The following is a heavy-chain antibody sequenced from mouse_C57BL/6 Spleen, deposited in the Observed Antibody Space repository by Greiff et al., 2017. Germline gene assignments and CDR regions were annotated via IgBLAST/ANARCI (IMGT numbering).Heavy chain of an antibody. D-gene: IGHD1-3*01. CDR1: GFTFSDYY. J-gene: IGHJ1*03. Sequence: EVMLVESGGGLVQPGGSLKLSCAASGFTFSDYYMYWVRQTPEKRLEWVAYISNGGGSTYYPDTVKGRFTISRDNAKNTLYLQMSRLKSEDTAMYYCARQTKRYFDVWGTGTTVTVSS. CDR2: ISNGGGST. CDR3: ARQTKRYFDV. V-gene: IGHV5-12*01.